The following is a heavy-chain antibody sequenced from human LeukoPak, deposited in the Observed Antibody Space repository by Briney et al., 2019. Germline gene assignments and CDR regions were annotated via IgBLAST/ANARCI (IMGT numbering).Heavy chain of an antibody. CDR1: GFTFSSYA. Sequence: GGSLRLSCAASGFTFSSYAMNWVRHAPGKGLEWVSAITGSGGTTIYADSGRGRLTISGENSKNTLFLQMTSLRAEDTAIYYCAKDRLAAAMNPATELDYWGQGTLVTVSS. CDR3: AKDRLAAAMNPATELDY. D-gene: IGHD6-13*01. CDR2: ITGSGGTT. J-gene: IGHJ4*02. V-gene: IGHV3-23*01.